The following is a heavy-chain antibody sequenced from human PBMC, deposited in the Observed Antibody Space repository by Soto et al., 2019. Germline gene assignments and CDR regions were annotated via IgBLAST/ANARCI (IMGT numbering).Heavy chain of an antibody. CDR2: ISGSGGST. Sequence: EVQLLESGGGLVQPGGSLRLSCAASGFTFSSYAMSWVRQAPGKGLELVSAISGSGGSTYYADSVQGRFTISRDNSKNTLYLQMNSLRAEDTAVYYCAKDILDYRSAYIDYCGQGTLVTVSS. CDR1: GFTFSSYA. V-gene: IGHV3-23*01. D-gene: IGHD4-17*01. J-gene: IGHJ4*02. CDR3: AKDILDYRSAYIDY.